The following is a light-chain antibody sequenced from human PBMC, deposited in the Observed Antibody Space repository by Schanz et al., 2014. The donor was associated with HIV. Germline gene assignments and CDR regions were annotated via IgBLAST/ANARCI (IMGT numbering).Light chain of an antibody. CDR1: SGHSSYA. CDR3: QTWDTGIVV. V-gene: IGLV4-69*01. J-gene: IGLJ2*01. Sequence: QSVLTQSPSASASLGDSVKVTCTLSSGHSSYAIAWHQQQPEKGPRHLMKLNSDGSHTKGDGIPDRFSGSSSGAERYLTISSLQSEDEADYYCQTWDTGIVVFGGGTKLTVL. CDR2: LNSDGSH.